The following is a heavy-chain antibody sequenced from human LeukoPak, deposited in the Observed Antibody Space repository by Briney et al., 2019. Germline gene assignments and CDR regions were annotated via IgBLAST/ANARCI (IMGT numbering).Heavy chain of an antibody. J-gene: IGHJ4*02. CDR1: GGSISSYY. Sequence: LETLSLTCTVSGGSISSYYWSWIRQPPGKGLEWIGYIYYSGSTNYNPSLKSRVTISVDTSKNQFSLKLSSVTAADAAVYYCARRRSGSYYLDYWGQGTLVTVSS. V-gene: IGHV4-59*08. D-gene: IGHD1-26*01. CDR3: ARRRSGSYYLDY. CDR2: IYYSGST.